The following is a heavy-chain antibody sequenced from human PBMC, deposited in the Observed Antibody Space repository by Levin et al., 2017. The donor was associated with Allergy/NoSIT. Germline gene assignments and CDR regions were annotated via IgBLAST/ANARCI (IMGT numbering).Heavy chain of an antibody. CDR3: ARNALTTVTTLLSYYYYGMDV. J-gene: IGHJ6*02. Sequence: GASVKVSCKASGGTFSSYAISWVRQAPGQGLEWMGGIIPIFGTANYAQKFQGRVTITADESTSTAYMELSSLRSEDTAVYYCARNALTTVTTLLSYYYYGMDVWGQGTTVTVSS. D-gene: IGHD4-17*01. CDR2: IIPIFGTA. CDR1: GGTFSSYA. V-gene: IGHV1-69*13.